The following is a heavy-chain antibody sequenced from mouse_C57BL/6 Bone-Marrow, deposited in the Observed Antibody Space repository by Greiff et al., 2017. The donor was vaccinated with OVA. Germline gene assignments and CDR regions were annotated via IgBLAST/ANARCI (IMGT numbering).Heavy chain of an antibody. CDR1: GYTFTDYY. Sequence: QVQLKESGPELVKPGASVKISCKASGYTFTDYYINWVKQRPGQGLEWIGWIFPGSGSTYYNEKFKGKATLTVDKSSSTAYMVLSSLTSEDAAVYFCARGAGPFYFDYWGQGTTLTVSS. CDR2: IFPGSGST. J-gene: IGHJ2*01. CDR3: ARGAGPFYFDY. D-gene: IGHD3-3*01. V-gene: IGHV1-75*01.